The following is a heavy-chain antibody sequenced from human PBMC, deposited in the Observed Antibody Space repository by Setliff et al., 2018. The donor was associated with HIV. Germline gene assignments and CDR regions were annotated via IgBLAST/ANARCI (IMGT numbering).Heavy chain of an antibody. V-gene: IGHV4-34*01. D-gene: IGHD2-2*01. CDR2: IHHSGIT. CDR3: ARATPFVVVPAAPNYYYYMDV. J-gene: IGHJ6*03. CDR1: GGSFSGYY. Sequence: SETLSLTCAVYGGSFSGYYWGWIRQPPGKGLEWIGEIHHSGITNYNPSPKSRVTISIDTSKNQFSLKLSSVTAADTAVYSCARATPFVVVPAAPNYYYYMDVWGKGTTVTVSS.